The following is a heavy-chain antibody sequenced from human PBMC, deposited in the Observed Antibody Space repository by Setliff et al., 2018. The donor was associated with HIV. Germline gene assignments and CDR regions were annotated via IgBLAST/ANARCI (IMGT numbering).Heavy chain of an antibody. V-gene: IGHV3-21*01. D-gene: IGHD3-22*01. CDR1: GFTFSTYS. J-gene: IGHJ4*02. CDR3: AKDRYYDSSGSPFDY. CDR2: ISSSSGYY. Sequence: PGGSLRLSCAASGFTFSTYSMIWVRQAPGKGLEWVSSISSSSGYYYYADSVKGRFTISRDNAKNSLYLQMNSLRAEDTAVYYCAKDRYYDSSGSPFDYWGQGTLVTVSS.